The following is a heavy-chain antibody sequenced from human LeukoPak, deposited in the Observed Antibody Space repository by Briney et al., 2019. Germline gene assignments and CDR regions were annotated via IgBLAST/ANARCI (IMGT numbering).Heavy chain of an antibody. CDR2: FDPEDGET. CDR3: ATVPPFMITFGGVIAGLFGY. D-gene: IGHD3-16*02. Sequence: ASVKVSCKVSGYTLTELSMHWVRQAPGKGLEWMGGFDPEDGETIYTQKFQGRVTMTEDTSTDTAYMELSSLRSEDTAVYYCATVPPFMITFGGVIAGLFGYWGQGTLVTVSS. CDR1: GYTLTELS. V-gene: IGHV1-24*01. J-gene: IGHJ4*02.